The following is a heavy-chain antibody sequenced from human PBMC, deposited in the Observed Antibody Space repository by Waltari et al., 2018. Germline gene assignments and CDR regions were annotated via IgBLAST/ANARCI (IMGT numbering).Heavy chain of an antibody. Sequence: QVQLQESGPGLVKPSETLSLTCTVSGGSISSYYWRWIRPPPGKGLEWIGYIYYSGSTNYNPSLKGRVTISVDTSKNQCSLKLSSVTAADTAVYYCARGIAYCGGDCYDWFDPWGQGTLVTVSS. CDR3: ARGIAYCGGDCYDWFDP. CDR1: GGSISSYY. V-gene: IGHV4-59*01. D-gene: IGHD2-21*02. J-gene: IGHJ5*02. CDR2: IYYSGST.